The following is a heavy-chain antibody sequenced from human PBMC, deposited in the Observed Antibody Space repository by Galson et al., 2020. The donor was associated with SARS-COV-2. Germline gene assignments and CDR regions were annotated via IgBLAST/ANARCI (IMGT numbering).Heavy chain of an antibody. CDR2: IYYSGST. D-gene: IGHD3-9*01. CDR1: GGSISSGGYY. Sequence: SETLSLTCTVSGGSISSGGYYWSWIRQHPGKGLEWIGYIYYSGSTYYNPSLKSRVTISVDTSKNQFSLKLSSVTAADTAVYYCARVPRLRYVDWLLSPRFDYWGQGTLVTVSS. CDR3: ARVPRLRYVDWLLSPRFDY. V-gene: IGHV4-31*03. J-gene: IGHJ4*02.